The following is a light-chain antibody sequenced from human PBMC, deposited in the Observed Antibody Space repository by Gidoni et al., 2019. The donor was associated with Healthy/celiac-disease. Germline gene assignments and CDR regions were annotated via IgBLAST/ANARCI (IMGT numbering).Light chain of an antibody. CDR1: QSLLHSNGYNY. V-gene: IGKV2-28*01. J-gene: IGKJ2*01. CDR3: MQALQTPYT. CDR2: LGS. Sequence: IVMTQSPLSLPVTPGEPASISCRSSQSLLHSNGYNYLDWYLQKPGQSPQLLIYLGSNRASGVPDRFSGSGSGTDFTLKISRMEAEDVGVYYCMQALQTPYTFGQGTKLEIK.